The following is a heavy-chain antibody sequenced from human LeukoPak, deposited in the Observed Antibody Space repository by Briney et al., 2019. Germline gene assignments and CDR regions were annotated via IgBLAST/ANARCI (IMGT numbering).Heavy chain of an antibody. V-gene: IGHV3-74*01. CDR1: GFTFSRYW. J-gene: IGHJ4*02. D-gene: IGHD6-13*01. Sequence: GGSLRLSCAASGFTFSRYWMHWVRQAPGKGLVWVSRINSDGSSTSYADSVKGRFTISWDNSKNTLFLQMNSLRAEDTAVYFCAKSYSSSWYMTFDYWGQGTLVTVSS. CDR2: INSDGSST. CDR3: AKSYSSSWYMTFDY.